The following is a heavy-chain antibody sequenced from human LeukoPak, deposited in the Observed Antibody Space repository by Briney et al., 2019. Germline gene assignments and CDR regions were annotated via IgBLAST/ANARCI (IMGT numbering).Heavy chain of an antibody. D-gene: IGHD3-22*01. CDR3: ARDRGYYGSSGSLGY. J-gene: IGHJ4*02. Sequence: PGGSLRLSCAASGFTFSSYEMNWVRQAPGKGLEWVSYISSSGSTIYYADSVKGRFTISRDNAKNSLYLQMNSLRAEDTAVYYCARDRGYYGSSGSLGYWGQGTLVTVSS. CDR2: ISSSGSTI. V-gene: IGHV3-48*03. CDR1: GFTFSSYE.